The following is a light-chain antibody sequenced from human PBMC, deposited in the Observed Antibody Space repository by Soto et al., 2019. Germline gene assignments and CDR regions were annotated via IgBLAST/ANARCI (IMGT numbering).Light chain of an antibody. J-gene: IGKJ2*01. CDR1: QGISSY. CDR3: QQYYSYPLLT. V-gene: IGKV1-8*01. CDR2: AAS. Sequence: AIRMTQSPSSLSASTGDRVTITCRASQGISSYLAWYQQKPGKAPKLLIYAASTLQSGVPSRFSGSGSGTDFTLTISCLQSEDFATYYCQQYYSYPLLTFGQGTKREIK.